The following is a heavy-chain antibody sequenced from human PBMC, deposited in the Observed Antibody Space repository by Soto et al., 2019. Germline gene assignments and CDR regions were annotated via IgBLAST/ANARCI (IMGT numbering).Heavy chain of an antibody. CDR2: ISASGGST. J-gene: IGHJ6*02. D-gene: IGHD2-2*02. Sequence: GGSLRLSCGASGFTFIYYAMSWVRQAPWKGLEWVSSISASGGSTDYADSVKGRFTISRDNSRNTLYLQMHSLRAEDTAVYYCAKVYQNYYSYGMDVWGQGTTVTVSS. V-gene: IGHV3-23*01. CDR3: AKVYQNYYSYGMDV. CDR1: GFTFIYYA.